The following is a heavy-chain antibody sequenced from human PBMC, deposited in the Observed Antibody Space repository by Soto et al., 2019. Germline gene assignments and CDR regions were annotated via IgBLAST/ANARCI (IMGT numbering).Heavy chain of an antibody. Sequence: SETLSLTCTVSGGSISSENYYWAWIRQPPRQGLEWIGSISYSGNTYYNPSLESRVTLSVDTSKSHLSLRLTSVTAADTAVYFCAGGGVLKMVLPDPLKNWFDPGGREILFTVSS. CDR2: ISYSGNT. D-gene: IGHD3-16*01. CDR3: AGGGVLKMVLPDPLKNWFDP. J-gene: IGHJ5*02. V-gene: IGHV4-39*02. CDR1: GGSISSENYY.